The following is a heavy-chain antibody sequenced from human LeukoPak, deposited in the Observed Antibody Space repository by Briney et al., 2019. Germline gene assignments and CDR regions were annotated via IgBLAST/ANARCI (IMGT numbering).Heavy chain of an antibody. V-gene: IGHV1-18*01. CDR1: GYTFTSYG. CDR2: ISAYNGNT. Sequence: EASVKVSCTASGYTFTSYGISWVRQAPGQGLEWMGWISAYNGNTNYAQKLQGRVTMTTDTSTSTAYMELRSLRSDDTAVYYCATIFGVVTENYYYYYGMDVWGQGTTVTVSS. J-gene: IGHJ6*02. CDR3: ATIFGVVTENYYYYYGMDV. D-gene: IGHD3-3*01.